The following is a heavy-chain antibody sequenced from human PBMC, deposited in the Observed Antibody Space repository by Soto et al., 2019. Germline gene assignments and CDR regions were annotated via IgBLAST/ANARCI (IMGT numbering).Heavy chain of an antibody. V-gene: IGHV3-33*01. J-gene: IGHJ6*02. CDR1: GFTFSSYG. Sequence: QVQLVESGGGVVQPGRSLRLSCAASGFTFSSYGMHWVRQAPGKGLEWVAVIWYDGSNKYYADSVKGRFTISRDNSKNTLYLQMNSLSAEDTDVYYCASEGPQDYYYYYGMDVWCQGTTVTVSS. CDR3: ASEGPQDYYYYYGMDV. CDR2: IWYDGSNK.